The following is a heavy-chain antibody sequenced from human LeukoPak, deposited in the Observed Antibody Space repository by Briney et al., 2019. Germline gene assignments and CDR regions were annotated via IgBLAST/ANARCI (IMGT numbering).Heavy chain of an antibody. Sequence: GGSLRLSCATSGFSFSDAWMNWVCQAPGKGLEWVGRIRRNSDGGTIDYAAPVKGRFALSRDDSKNTLYLHMSSLQTEDTAVYYCATGFYDTTWGQGTLVTVSP. CDR2: IRRNSDGGTI. J-gene: IGHJ5*02. V-gene: IGHV3-15*07. D-gene: IGHD3-22*01. CDR1: GFSFSDAW. CDR3: ATGFYDTT.